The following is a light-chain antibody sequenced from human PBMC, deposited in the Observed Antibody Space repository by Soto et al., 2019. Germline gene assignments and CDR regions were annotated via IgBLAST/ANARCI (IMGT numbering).Light chain of an antibody. CDR2: AAS. Sequence: DIQMTQSPSSLSASVGDRVTITCRASQGIRNDLGWYQQKPGKAPKRLISAASTLHSGVPSRFSGSGSGTKSTLTIGALQPEDFATNSCLHNKSYPRLLGKGTRLGSN. CDR3: LHNKSYPRL. V-gene: IGKV1-17*01. J-gene: IGKJ2*01. CDR1: QGIRND.